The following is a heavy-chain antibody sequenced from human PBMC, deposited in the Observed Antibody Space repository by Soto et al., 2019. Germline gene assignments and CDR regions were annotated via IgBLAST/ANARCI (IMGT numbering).Heavy chain of an antibody. CDR1: GFTFADYS. J-gene: IGHJ6*02. Sequence: QVQLVESGGTLVKPGRSLTLSCAASGFTFADYSLNLIRQAPGKGLEWVSYISSDDNSIYYAESVRGGFTVSRDNAKKSLFLQMSSLSAEDTAIYYCVRVQMGSMRAVEYYYSPMDVWGQGTTVTVSS. D-gene: IGHD2-21*02. CDR2: ISSDDNSI. CDR3: VRVQMGSMRAVEYYYSPMDV. V-gene: IGHV3-11*01.